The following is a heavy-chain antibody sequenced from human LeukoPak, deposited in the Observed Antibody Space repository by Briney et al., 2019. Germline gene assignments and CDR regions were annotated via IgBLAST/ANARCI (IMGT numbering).Heavy chain of an antibody. J-gene: IGHJ5*02. Sequence: PSETLSLTCTASGGSISSSSYYWGWIRQPPGKGLEWIANIYYSGSTYLNPSLKSRVTISIDTSKNQFSLKLTSVTAADTAVYYCARLVPPGWFDPWGQGTLVTVSS. V-gene: IGHV4-39*01. CDR1: GGSISSSSYY. CDR2: IYYSGST. CDR3: ARLVPPGWFDP.